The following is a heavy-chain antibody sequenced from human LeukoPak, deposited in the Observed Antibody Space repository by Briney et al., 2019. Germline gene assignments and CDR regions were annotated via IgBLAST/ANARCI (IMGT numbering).Heavy chain of an antibody. CDR1: GFTFSSYA. CDR3: ANSGSGYYFDY. D-gene: IGHD5-12*01. Sequence: GGSLRLSCAASGFTFSSYAMSWVRQAPGKGLEWVSAISGSGGSTYYADSVKGRFTISRDNSKNTLYLQMNSPRAEDTAVYYCANSGSGYYFDYWGQGTLVTVSS. V-gene: IGHV3-23*01. J-gene: IGHJ4*02. CDR2: ISGSGGST.